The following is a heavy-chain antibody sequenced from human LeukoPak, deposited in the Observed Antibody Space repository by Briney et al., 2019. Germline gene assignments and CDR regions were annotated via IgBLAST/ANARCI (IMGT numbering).Heavy chain of an antibody. CDR2: IHSSGSI. J-gene: IGHJ3*02. Sequence: PSETLSLTCSVSGRSIKNYYWKWIRQPRGKGLEGLGYIHSSGSINYNPSLKSRVSMSVDTSKNASSLRLSSERAADTAVYYCARDLGSPYYQIDMWGQGTLVTVSS. V-gene: IGHV4-59*01. D-gene: IGHD3-16*01. CDR3: ARDLGSPYYQIDM. CDR1: GRSIKNYY.